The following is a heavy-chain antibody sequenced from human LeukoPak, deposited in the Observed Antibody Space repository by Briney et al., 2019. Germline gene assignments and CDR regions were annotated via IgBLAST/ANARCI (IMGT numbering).Heavy chain of an antibody. Sequence: PGGSLGLSCTASRFTFSSYEMNWVRQAPGKGLEWISYISSSGSTIYYADSVKGRFTTSRDNAKNSLYLQMNSLRAEDTAVYYCARESGVTLLRGSLNVWGKGTTVTISS. J-gene: IGHJ6*04. CDR1: RFTFSSYE. CDR2: ISSSGSTI. V-gene: IGHV3-48*03. CDR3: ARESGVTLLRGSLNV. D-gene: IGHD3-10*01.